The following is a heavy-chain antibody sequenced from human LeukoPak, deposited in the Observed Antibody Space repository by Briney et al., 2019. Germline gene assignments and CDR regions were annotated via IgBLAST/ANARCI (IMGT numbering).Heavy chain of an antibody. V-gene: IGHV3-11*01. CDR1: GFTFSDYY. CDR2: ISSSGSTI. Sequence: GGSLRLSCAASGFTFSDYYMSWIRQAPGKGLEWVSYISSSGSTIYYADSVKGRFTISRDNAKNSLYQQMNSLRAEDTAVYYCARNILTDPLLDYYGMDVWGQGSTVTVSS. D-gene: IGHD3-9*01. CDR3: ARNILTDPLLDYYGMDV. J-gene: IGHJ6*02.